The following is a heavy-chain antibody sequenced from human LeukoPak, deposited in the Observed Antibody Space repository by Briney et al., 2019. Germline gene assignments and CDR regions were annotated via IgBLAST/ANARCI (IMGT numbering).Heavy chain of an antibody. V-gene: IGHV3-21*01. J-gene: IGHJ4*02. CDR3: ARDFLRSYDSSGYLYY. CDR2: ISSSSSYI. Sequence: GGSLRLSCAASGFTFSSYSMNWVRQAPGKGLEWVSSISSSSSYIYYDDLVKGRLTISRDNAKHSLYLQINSLRAEDTAVYYCARDFLRSYDSSGYLYYWGQGTLVTVSS. CDR1: GFTFSSYS. D-gene: IGHD3-22*01.